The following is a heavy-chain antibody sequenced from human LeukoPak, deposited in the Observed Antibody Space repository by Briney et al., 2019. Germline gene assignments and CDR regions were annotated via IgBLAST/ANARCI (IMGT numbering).Heavy chain of an antibody. CDR3: ARDRSYYDSSGYDGWFDP. J-gene: IGHJ5*02. CDR2: TYYRSKWYN. CDR1: GDSVSSNSAA. V-gene: IGHV6-1*01. D-gene: IGHD3-22*01. Sequence: SQTLSLTCAISGDSVSSNSAAWNWIRQSPSRGLEWLGRTYYRSKWYNDYAVSVKSRITNNPDTSKNQFSLQLNSVTPEDTAVYYCARDRSYYDSSGYDGWFDPWGQGTLVTVSS.